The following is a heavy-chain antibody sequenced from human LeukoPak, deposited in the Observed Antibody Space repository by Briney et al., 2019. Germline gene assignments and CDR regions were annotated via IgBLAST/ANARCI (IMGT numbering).Heavy chain of an antibody. CDR3: ATDLRHYYDSNARVRKAFDI. CDR1: GYTLTELS. CDR2: FDPEDGET. J-gene: IGHJ3*02. V-gene: IGHV1-24*01. Sequence: GASVKVSCKVSGYTLTELSMHWVRQAPGKGLEWMGGFDPEDGETIYAQKFQGRVTMTEDTSTDTAYMELSSLRSEDTAVYYCATDLRHYYDSNARVRKAFDIWGQGTMVTVSS. D-gene: IGHD3-22*01.